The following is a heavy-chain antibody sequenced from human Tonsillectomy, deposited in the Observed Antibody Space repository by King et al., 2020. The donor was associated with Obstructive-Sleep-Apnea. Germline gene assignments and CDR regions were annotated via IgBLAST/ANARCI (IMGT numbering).Heavy chain of an antibody. V-gene: IGHV4-59*01. D-gene: IGHD6-6*01. CDR3: ARWQGSSSLFFDN. CDR2: IFYRGRI. J-gene: IGHJ4*02. Sequence: QLQESGPGLVKPSETLSLTCIVSAGSIKDYYWSWIRQPPGKGLEWIAYIFYRGRISYNPSLKSRARISLDTSKNQFSLNLRSVTAADTAVYYCARWQGSSSLFFDNWGQGILVTVSS. CDR1: AGSIKDYY.